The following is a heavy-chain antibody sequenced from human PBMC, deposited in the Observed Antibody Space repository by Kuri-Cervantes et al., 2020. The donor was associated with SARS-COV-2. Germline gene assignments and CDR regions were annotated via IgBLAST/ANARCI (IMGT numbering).Heavy chain of an antibody. J-gene: IGHJ6*02. CDR2: IYYSGST. V-gene: IGHV4-59*01. D-gene: IGHD6-19*01. CDR3: ARGKGSGWFGFDPSMDV. Sequence: SETLSLTCTVSGGSISSYYWSWIRQPPGKGLEWIGYIYYSGSTNYNPSLKSQVTISVDTSKNQFSLKLSSVTAADTAVYYCARGKGSGWFGFDPSMDVWGQGTTVTVSS. CDR1: GGSISSYY.